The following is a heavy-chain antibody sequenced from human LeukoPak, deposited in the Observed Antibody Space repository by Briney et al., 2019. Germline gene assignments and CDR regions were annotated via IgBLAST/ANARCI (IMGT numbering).Heavy chain of an antibody. CDR2: INPNSRGT. Sequence: ASVKVSCKASGYTFTGYYIHWVRQAPGQGLEYMGWINPNSRGTNYVQKFQGRVTLTRDTSISTAYMELTRLRSDDTAVYYCVRGGFWSGYPASYYMDVWGTGTTVTVSS. CDR1: GYTFTGYY. CDR3: VRGGFWSGYPASYYMDV. J-gene: IGHJ6*03. D-gene: IGHD3-3*01. V-gene: IGHV1-2*02.